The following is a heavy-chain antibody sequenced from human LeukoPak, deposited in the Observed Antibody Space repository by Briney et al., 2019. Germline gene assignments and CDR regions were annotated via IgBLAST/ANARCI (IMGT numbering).Heavy chain of an antibody. CDR3: ARTLENYYYYGMDV. J-gene: IGHJ6*02. CDR2: ISSSGSTI. V-gene: IGHV3-11*01. Sequence: GGSLRLSCAASGFTFSDYYMSWIRQAPGKGLEWVSYISSSGSTIYYADSVKGRFTISRDNAKNSLYLQMNSLRAEDTAVYYCARTLENYYYYGMDVRGQGTTVTVSS. D-gene: IGHD3-3*01. CDR1: GFTFSDYY.